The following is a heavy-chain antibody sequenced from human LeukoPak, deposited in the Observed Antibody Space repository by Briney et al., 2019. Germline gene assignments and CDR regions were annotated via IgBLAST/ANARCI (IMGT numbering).Heavy chain of an antibody. J-gene: IGHJ4*02. CDR3: ARVPTVTFFDY. CDR1: GGSISSSSYY. Sequence: SETLSLTCTVSGGSISSSSYYWGWIRQPPGKGLEWIGSIYYSGSTYYNPPLKSRVTISVDTSKNQFSLKLSSVTAADTAVYYCARVPTVTFFDYWGQGTLVTVSS. V-gene: IGHV4-39*01. CDR2: IYYSGST. D-gene: IGHD4-17*01.